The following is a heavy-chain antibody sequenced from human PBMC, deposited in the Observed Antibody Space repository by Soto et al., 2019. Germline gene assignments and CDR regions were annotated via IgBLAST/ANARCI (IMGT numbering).Heavy chain of an antibody. CDR2: IYHSGST. CDR3: ARGAAAGGYNWFDP. D-gene: IGHD6-13*01. V-gene: IGHV4-4*02. Sequence: SETLSLTCAVSGGSISSSNWWSWVRQPPGKGLEWIGEIYHSGSTNYNPSLKSQVTISVDKSKNQFSLKLSSVTAADTAVYYCARGAAAGGYNWFDPWGQGTLVTVSS. J-gene: IGHJ5*02. CDR1: GGSISSSNW.